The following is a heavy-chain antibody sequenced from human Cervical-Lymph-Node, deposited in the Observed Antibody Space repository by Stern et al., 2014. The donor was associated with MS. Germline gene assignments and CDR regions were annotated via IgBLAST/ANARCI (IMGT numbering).Heavy chain of an antibody. CDR1: GGTFTTYA. Sequence: VQLVQSGAEVKKPGSPVRVSCKASGGTFTTYAISWVRQAPGQGLEWMGGIIPRSGTEKDAQKFQGRVTITADASTTTAYMELSSLKFDDTAVYYWARDLSGIGYYDYWGQGTLVAVSS. J-gene: IGHJ4*02. CDR2: IIPRSGTE. V-gene: IGHV1-69*01. CDR3: ARDLSGIGYYDY. D-gene: IGHD3-22*01.